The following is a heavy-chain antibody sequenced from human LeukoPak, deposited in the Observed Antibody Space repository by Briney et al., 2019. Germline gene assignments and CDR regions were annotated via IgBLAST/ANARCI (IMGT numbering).Heavy chain of an antibody. CDR1: GYTFTGYY. CDR2: INAGNGNT. Sequence: ASVKVSCKASGYTFTGYYMHWVRQAPGQRLEWMGWINAGNGNTKYSQEFQGRVTITRDTSASTAYMELSSLRSEDMAVYYCARETAVAGAVGFDYWGQGTLVTVSS. J-gene: IGHJ4*02. V-gene: IGHV1-3*03. D-gene: IGHD6-19*01. CDR3: ARETAVAGAVGFDY.